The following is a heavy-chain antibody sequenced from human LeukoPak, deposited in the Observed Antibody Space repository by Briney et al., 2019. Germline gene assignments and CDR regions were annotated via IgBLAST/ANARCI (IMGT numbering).Heavy chain of an antibody. CDR3: AKPGGLSLFYHYGSGTSYLDY. D-gene: IGHD3-10*01. Sequence: GGSLRLSCAASGITVSSNYMSWVRQAPGKGLEWVSVIYSGGDTYYADSAKGRFTISRDNSKNTLYLQMNSLRAEDTAVYYCAKPGGLSLFYHYGSGTSYLDYWGQGTPVTVSS. CDR2: IYSGGDT. CDR1: GITVSSNY. J-gene: IGHJ4*02. V-gene: IGHV3-53*01.